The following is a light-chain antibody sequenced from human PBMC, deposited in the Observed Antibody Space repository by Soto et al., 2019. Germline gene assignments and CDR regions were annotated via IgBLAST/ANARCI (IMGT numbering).Light chain of an antibody. CDR2: DVN. J-gene: IGLJ2*01. CDR3: TSWTTSTTMK. V-gene: IGLV2-14*01. Sequence: QSALTQPASVSGAPGQSITISCTGTSSDVGAYNYVSWDQQHPGKAPKLMIYDVNIRPSGVSNRFSGSKSGNTASLTISGLQSEDDADYYCTSWTTSTTMKFGGGTKVTVL. CDR1: SSDVGAYNY.